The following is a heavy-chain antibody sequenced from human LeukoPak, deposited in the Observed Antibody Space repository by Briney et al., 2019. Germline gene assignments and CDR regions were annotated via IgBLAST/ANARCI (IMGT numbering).Heavy chain of an antibody. D-gene: IGHD2-2*01. CDR3: AKDPPLFCSSTSCYAPFDY. J-gene: IGHJ4*02. CDR2: ISSSGSTI. Sequence: GGSLRLSCAASGFTFSDYYMSWIRQAPGKGLEWVSYISSSGSTIYYADSVKGRFTISRDNSKNTLYLQMNSLRAEDTAVYYCAKDPPLFCSSTSCYAPFDYWGQGTLVTVSS. V-gene: IGHV3-11*01. CDR1: GFTFSDYY.